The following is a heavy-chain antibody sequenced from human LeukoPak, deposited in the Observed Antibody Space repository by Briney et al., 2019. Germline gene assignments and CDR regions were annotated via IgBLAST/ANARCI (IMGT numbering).Heavy chain of an antibody. J-gene: IGHJ4*02. Sequence: GGSLRLSCTASGFTFSSYAMSWVRQSPGKGLEWVSAISGGGGSTYYADSVKGRFTISRDNSKNTLYLQMNSLRAEDTAVYYCAKFYDISTGYFDCWGQGTLVTVSS. V-gene: IGHV3-23*01. CDR3: AKFYDISTGYFDC. CDR1: GFTFSSYA. D-gene: IGHD3-9*01. CDR2: ISGGGGST.